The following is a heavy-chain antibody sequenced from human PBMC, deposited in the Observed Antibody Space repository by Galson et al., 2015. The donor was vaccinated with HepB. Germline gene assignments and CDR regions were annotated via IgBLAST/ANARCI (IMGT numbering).Heavy chain of an antibody. CDR2: ISYDGSNK. J-gene: IGHJ3*02. CDR1: GFTFSSYG. D-gene: IGHD6-13*01. CDR3: AKDSPGSSWFQYDAFDI. Sequence: SLRLSCAASGFTFSSYGMHWVRQAPGKGLEWVAVISYDGSNKYYADSVKGRFTISRDNSKNTLYLQMNSLRAEDTAVYYCAKDSPGSSWFQYDAFDIWGQGTMVTVSS. V-gene: IGHV3-30*18.